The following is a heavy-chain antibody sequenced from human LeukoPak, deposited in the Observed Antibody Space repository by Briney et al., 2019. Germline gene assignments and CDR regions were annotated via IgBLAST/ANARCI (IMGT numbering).Heavy chain of an antibody. CDR2: ISGSGGST. Sequence: GGSLRLSCAASGFTFSSYAMSWVRQAPGKGLEWVSAISGSGGSTYYADSVKGRFNISRDNSKNTLYLQMNSLRAEGTAVYYCAKSTNDSSGYYRYWGQGTLVTVSS. V-gene: IGHV3-23*01. J-gene: IGHJ4*02. CDR3: AKSTNDSSGYYRY. CDR1: GFTFSSYA. D-gene: IGHD3-22*01.